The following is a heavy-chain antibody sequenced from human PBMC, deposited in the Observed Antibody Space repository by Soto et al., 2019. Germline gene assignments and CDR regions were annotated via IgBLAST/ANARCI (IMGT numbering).Heavy chain of an antibody. D-gene: IGHD3-9*01. CDR3: GRPVTRSGHTDY. V-gene: IGHV3-72*01. CDR1: GLTLSDQY. CDR2: TRDKPNSYTT. Sequence: EVQLVESGGGLVQPGGSLRLSCAASGLTLSDQYKDRVRQAPGKGLEWVGRTRDKPNSYTTEYAASVKGRFTISRDDSKNSLYLQMNSLKTEDTAVYFCGRPVTRSGHTDYWGQGTLVTVS. J-gene: IGHJ4*02.